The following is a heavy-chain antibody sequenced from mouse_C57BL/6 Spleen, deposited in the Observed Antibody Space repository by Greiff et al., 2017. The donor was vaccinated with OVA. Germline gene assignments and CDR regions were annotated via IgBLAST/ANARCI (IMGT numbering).Heavy chain of an antibody. V-gene: IGHV3-6*01. CDR2: ISYDGSN. Sequence: DVHLVESGPGLVKPSQSLSLTCSVTGYSITSGYYWNWIRQFPGNKLEWMGYISYDGSNNYNPSLKNRISITRDTSKNQFFLKLNSVTTEDTATYYCAREYYYWGQGTSVTVSS. J-gene: IGHJ4*01. CDR3: AREYYY. CDR1: GYSITSGYY.